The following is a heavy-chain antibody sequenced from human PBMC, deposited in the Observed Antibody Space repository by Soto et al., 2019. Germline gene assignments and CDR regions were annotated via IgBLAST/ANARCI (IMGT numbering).Heavy chain of an antibody. J-gene: IGHJ6*02. CDR1: GFTFSDYY. V-gene: IGHV3-11*01. Sequence: PGGSLRLSCAASGFTFSDYYMSWIRQAPGKGLEWVSYISSSGSTIYYADSVKGRFTISRDNAKNSLYLQMNSLRAEDTAVYYCARDLLQAYYYYGMDVWGQGTTVTVSS. CDR3: ARDLLQAYYYYGMDV. CDR2: ISSSGSTI.